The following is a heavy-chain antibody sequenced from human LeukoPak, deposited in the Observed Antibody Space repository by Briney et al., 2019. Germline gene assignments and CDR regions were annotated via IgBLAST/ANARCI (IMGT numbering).Heavy chain of an antibody. CDR1: GYTFTSYG. V-gene: IGHV1-18*01. D-gene: IGHD3-3*01. Sequence: ASVKVSCKASGYTFTSYGISWVRQAPGQGLEWMEWISAYNGNTNYAQKLQGRVTMTTDTSTSTAYMELRSLKSDDTAVYYCARDHITIFGAVTFGWFDPWGQGTLVTVSS. J-gene: IGHJ5*02. CDR3: ARDHITIFGAVTFGWFDP. CDR2: ISAYNGNT.